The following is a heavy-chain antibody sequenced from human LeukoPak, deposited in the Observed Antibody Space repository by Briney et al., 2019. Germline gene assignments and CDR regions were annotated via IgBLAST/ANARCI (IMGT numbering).Heavy chain of an antibody. J-gene: IGHJ4*02. CDR2: IIPILGIA. D-gene: IGHD2-2*01. CDR1: GGTFSSYA. Sequence: GASVKVSCKASGGTFSSYAISWVRQAPGQGLEWMGRIIPILGIANYAQKFQGRVTITADKSTSTAYMELSSLRSEDTAVYYCAGEIVVVPAAMEVDDYWGQGTLVTVSS. CDR3: AGEIVVVPAAMEVDDY. V-gene: IGHV1-69*04.